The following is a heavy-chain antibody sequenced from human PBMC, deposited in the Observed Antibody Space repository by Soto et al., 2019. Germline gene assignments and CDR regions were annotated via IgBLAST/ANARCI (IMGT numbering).Heavy chain of an antibody. CDR1: GITFRSRA. V-gene: IGHV3-7*01. D-gene: IGHD3-3*01. CDR2: IKQDGSEK. CDR3: ARVGDNWFDP. J-gene: IGHJ5*02. Sequence: EEQLLESGGDLVQPGGSLRLSCVASGITFRSRAMSWVRQAPGEGLEWVANIKQDGSEKYYVDSVKGRFTISRDNAKNSLYLQMNSLRAEDTAVYYCARVGDNWFDPWGQGTLVTVSS.